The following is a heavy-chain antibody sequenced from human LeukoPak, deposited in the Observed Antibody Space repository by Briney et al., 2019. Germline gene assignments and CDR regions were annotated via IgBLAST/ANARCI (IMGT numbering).Heavy chain of an antibody. Sequence: GGSLRLSCAASGFTFSRYWMHWVRQAPGKGLVWVSRINSDGSSTTYADSVKGRFTISRDNAKNTLYLQMNSLRAEDTAVYYCARKLEGYDSGDNYQYLDYWGQGTLVTVSS. CDR2: INSDGSST. CDR3: ARKLEGYDSGDNYQYLDY. D-gene: IGHD3-22*01. J-gene: IGHJ4*02. CDR1: GFTFSRYW. V-gene: IGHV3-74*01.